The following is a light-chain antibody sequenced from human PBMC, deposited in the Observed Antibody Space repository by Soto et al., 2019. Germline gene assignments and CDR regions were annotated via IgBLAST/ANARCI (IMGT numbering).Light chain of an antibody. CDR2: DAS. J-gene: IGKJ3*01. V-gene: IGKV3-11*01. Sequence: EIVLSQSPATLSLSPGERATLSCRASQSIRTYLAWYQQKPGQAPRLLIYDASNRATGIPARFSGSGSGTDFTLTISSLEPEDFAVYYCQQRSTPFTFGPGKKVALK. CDR1: QSIRTY. CDR3: QQRSTPFT.